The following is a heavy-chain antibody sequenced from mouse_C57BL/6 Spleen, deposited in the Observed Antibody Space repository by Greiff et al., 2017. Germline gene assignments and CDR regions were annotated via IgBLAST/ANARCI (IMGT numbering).Heavy chain of an antibody. J-gene: IGHJ2*01. CDR1: GFTFSNYW. V-gene: IGHV6-3*01. D-gene: IGHD2-4*01. Sequence: EVQRVESGGGLVQPGGSMKLSCVASGFTFSNYWMNWVRQSPEKGLEWVAQIRLKADNSATHYEEYWKGRFTISRDDSKSVVYLQMINLRDEDTGIYYCTDSTMITRYYFGDWGQGTTLTVSS. CDR2: IRLKADNSAT. CDR3: TDSTMITRYYFGD.